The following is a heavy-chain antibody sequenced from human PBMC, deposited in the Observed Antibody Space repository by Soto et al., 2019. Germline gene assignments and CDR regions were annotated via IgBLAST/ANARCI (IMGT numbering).Heavy chain of an antibody. D-gene: IGHD6-6*01. CDR3: AVPYLYSSSTFDM. CDR2: IKYDGSQK. J-gene: IGHJ3*02. Sequence: PGGSLRLSCVASGFTFRKFGMHWVRQAPGKGLEWVALIKYDGSQKYNIDSVDGRFTVSRDNSKSTMYLQMNSLRAEDTAVYYCAVPYLYSSSTFDMWGQGTMVTVSS. CDR1: GFTFRKFG. V-gene: IGHV3-33*05.